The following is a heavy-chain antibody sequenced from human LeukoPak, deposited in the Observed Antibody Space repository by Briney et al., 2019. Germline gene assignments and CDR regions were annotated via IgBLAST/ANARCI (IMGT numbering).Heavy chain of an antibody. CDR2: INWNSGSI. D-gene: IGHD3-22*01. CDR3: AKSYYYDSSGFMSH. Sequence: GGSLRLSCAASGFTFDDYAMHWVRQAPGKGLGWVSGINWNSGSIGYADSVKGRFTISRDNAKNSLYLQMNSLRAEDTALYYCAKSYYYDSSGFMSHWGQGTLVTVSS. J-gene: IGHJ4*02. CDR1: GFTFDDYA. V-gene: IGHV3-9*01.